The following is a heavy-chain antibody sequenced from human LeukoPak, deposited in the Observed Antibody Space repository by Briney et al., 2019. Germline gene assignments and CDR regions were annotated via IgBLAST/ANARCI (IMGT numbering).Heavy chain of an antibody. D-gene: IGHD7-27*01. CDR3: ARGRGGTAEGHYFGY. J-gene: IGHJ4*02. CDR1: GGSFGGYY. V-gene: IGHV4-34*01. CDR2: INHSGRT. Sequence: SETLSLTCAVFGGSFGGYYWSWIRQPPGKGLEGIGEINHSGRTKYNPSLKSRVSISVDTSKNQFSLRVSSVTATDTAVYYCARGRGGTAEGHYFGYWGRGTLVTVSS.